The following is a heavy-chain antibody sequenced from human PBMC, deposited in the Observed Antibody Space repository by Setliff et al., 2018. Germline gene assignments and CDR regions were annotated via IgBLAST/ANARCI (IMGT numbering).Heavy chain of an antibody. V-gene: IGHV4-34*01. CDR3: ARAFIVAPTLFFRRRKGNYMDV. J-gene: IGHJ6*03. Sequence: PSETLSLTCAVYGGSFSGYYWSWIRQPPGKGLEWIGEINHSGGTSYNPSLMNRVTISVDTSKNQFSLKLNSVTAADTAVYYCARAFIVAPTLFFRRRKGNYMDVWGKGTTVTVSS. CDR1: GGSFSGYY. CDR2: INHSGGT. D-gene: IGHD2-21*01.